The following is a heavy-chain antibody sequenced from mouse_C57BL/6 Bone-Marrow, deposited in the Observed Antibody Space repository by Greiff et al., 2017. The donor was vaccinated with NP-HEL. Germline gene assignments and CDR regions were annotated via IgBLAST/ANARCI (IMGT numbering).Heavy chain of an antibody. V-gene: IGHV2-2*01. D-gene: IGHD2-5*01. Sequence: VQRVESGPGLVQPSQSLTITCTVSGFSLTSYGVHWVRQSPGKGLEWLGVIWSGGSTDYNAAFISRLSISKDNSKSQVFFKMNSLQADDTAIYYCARAGYSNFWFAYWGQGTLVTVSA. CDR2: IWSGGST. J-gene: IGHJ3*01. CDR3: ARAGYSNFWFAY. CDR1: GFSLTSYG.